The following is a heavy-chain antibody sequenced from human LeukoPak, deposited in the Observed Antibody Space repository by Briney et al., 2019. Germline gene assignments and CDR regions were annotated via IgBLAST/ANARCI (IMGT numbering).Heavy chain of an antibody. D-gene: IGHD3-10*01. V-gene: IGHV3-33*01. Sequence: GGSLRLSCAASGFTFSSYGMHWVRQAPGKGLERVAVIWYDGSNKYYADSVKGRFTISRDNSKNTLYLQMNSLRAEDTAVYYCARDNRGLGSGSSRGYFDYWGQGTLVTVSS. CDR3: ARDNRGLGSGSSRGYFDY. CDR2: IWYDGSNK. J-gene: IGHJ4*02. CDR1: GFTFSSYG.